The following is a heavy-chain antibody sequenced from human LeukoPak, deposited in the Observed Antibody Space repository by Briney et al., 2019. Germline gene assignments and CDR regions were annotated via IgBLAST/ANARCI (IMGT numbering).Heavy chain of an antibody. CDR2: IYHSGST. J-gene: IGHJ4*02. CDR1: GYSISSGYY. D-gene: IGHD1-26*01. V-gene: IGHV4-38-2*02. Sequence: SETLSLTCSVSGYSISSGYYWGWIRQPPGKGLEWIGSIYHSGSTHNHPPLKSRVTTSVDTSKNQFSLKLSSATAADTAVYYCARAGGATTSFDYWGQGTLVTVSS. CDR3: ARAGGATTSFDY.